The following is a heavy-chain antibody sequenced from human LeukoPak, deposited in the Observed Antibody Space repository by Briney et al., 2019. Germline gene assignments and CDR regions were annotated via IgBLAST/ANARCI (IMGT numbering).Heavy chain of an antibody. CDR3: AKSPVLRFLEWSTQIKYYFDY. J-gene: IGHJ4*02. Sequence: GGSLRLSCVGSGFRFSRYAMSWVRQAPGKGLEWVATIHYIRDGPYYADSVEGRFTISRDDSKNTVYLQMNSLRAEDTAVYYCAKSPVLRFLEWSTQIKYYFDYWGQGTLVTVSS. CDR2: IHYIRDGP. V-gene: IGHV3-23*01. CDR1: GFRFSRYA. D-gene: IGHD3-3*01.